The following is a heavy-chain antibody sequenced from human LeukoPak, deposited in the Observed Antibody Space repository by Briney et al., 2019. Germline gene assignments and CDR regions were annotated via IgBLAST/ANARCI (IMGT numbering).Heavy chain of an antibody. Sequence: GGSLRLSCAASGFTFSSYAMSWVRRAPGKGLEWVSAISGSGGSTYYADSVKGRFTISRDNSKNTLYLQMNSLRAEDTAVYYCAKDLRGIVGATGFDYWGQGTLVTVSS. V-gene: IGHV3-23*01. CDR1: GFTFSSYA. D-gene: IGHD1-26*01. J-gene: IGHJ4*02. CDR2: ISGSGGST. CDR3: AKDLRGIVGATGFDY.